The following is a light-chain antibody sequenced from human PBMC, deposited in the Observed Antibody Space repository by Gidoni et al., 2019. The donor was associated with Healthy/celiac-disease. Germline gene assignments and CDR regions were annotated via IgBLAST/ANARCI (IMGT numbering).Light chain of an antibody. CDR3: QQYGSSPYT. V-gene: IGKV3-20*01. J-gene: IGKJ2*01. CDR1: QSVSSSY. Sequence: EIVLTQSPGTLSLSPWERATLSCRARQSVSSSYLAWYQQKPGQAPRLLIYGASSRATGIPDRFSGSGSGTDFTLTISRLEPEDFAVYYCQQYGSSPYTFGQGTKLEIK. CDR2: GAS.